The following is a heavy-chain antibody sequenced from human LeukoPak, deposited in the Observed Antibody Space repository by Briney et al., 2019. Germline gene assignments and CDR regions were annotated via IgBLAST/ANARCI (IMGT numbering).Heavy chain of an antibody. V-gene: IGHV3-21*01. D-gene: IGHD3-10*01. CDR2: ISSSSSYI. Sequence: EGSLRLSCAASGFTFSSYAMSWVRQAPGKGLEWVSSISSSSSYIYYADSVKGRFTISRDNAKNSLYLQMNSLRAEDTAVYYCARVLFGYGMDVWGQGTTVTVSS. CDR3: ARVLFGYGMDV. CDR1: GFTFSSYA. J-gene: IGHJ6*02.